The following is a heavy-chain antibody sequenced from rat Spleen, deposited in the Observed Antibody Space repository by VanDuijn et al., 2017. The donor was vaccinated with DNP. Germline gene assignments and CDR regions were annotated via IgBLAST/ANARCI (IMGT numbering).Heavy chain of an antibody. CDR3: TTVAVATDWFAY. Sequence: EVQLVESGGGLVQPGRSLKLSCAASGFTFSNYGMHWIRQAPTKGLEWVASISPSGGSTYYRDSVKGRFTISRDNAKSSLYLQMDSLRSEDTATYYCTTVAVATDWFAYWGQGTLVTVSS. V-gene: IGHV5-19*01. CDR2: ISPSGGST. CDR1: GFTFSNYG. D-gene: IGHD1-8*01. J-gene: IGHJ3*01.